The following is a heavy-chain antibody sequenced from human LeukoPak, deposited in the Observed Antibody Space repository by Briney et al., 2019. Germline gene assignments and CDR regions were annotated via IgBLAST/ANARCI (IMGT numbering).Heavy chain of an antibody. Sequence: SETLSLTCAVYGGSFSGYYWSWIRQPAGKGLEWIGRIYTSGSTNYNPSLKSRVTISVDTSKNQFSLKLSSVTAADTAVYYCAREKGYYDSSGYYGYYYYMDVWGKGTTVTVSS. CDR1: GGSFSGYY. V-gene: IGHV4-4*07. D-gene: IGHD3-22*01. J-gene: IGHJ6*03. CDR2: IYTSGST. CDR3: AREKGYYDSSGYYGYYYYMDV.